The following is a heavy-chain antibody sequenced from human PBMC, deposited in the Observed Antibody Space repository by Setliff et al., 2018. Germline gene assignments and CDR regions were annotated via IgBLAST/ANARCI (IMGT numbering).Heavy chain of an antibody. D-gene: IGHD2-15*01. CDR3: ARNTLGPDIVVVVAATPNAFDI. J-gene: IGHJ3*02. Sequence: ASVKVSCKASGYTFKTYGFTWVRQAPGQGLEWMGWISPYNGNTNSAQKFQGRVTMTTDTSTSTAYMELSSLRSEDTAVYYCARNTLGPDIVVVVAATPNAFDIWGQGTMVTVSS. V-gene: IGHV1-18*01. CDR2: ISPYNGNT. CDR1: GYTFKTYG.